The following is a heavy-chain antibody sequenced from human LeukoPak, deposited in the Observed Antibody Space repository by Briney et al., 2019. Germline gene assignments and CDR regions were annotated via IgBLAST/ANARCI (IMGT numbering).Heavy chain of an antibody. V-gene: IGHV4-34*01. Sequence: SETLSLTCAVYGGSFSGYYWSWIRQPPGKGLEWIGEINHSGSTNYNPSLKSRVTISVDTSKNQFSLKLSSVTAADTAVYYCARAARYSSAATKWGQGTLVTVSS. D-gene: IGHD6-19*01. CDR1: GGSFSGYY. CDR3: ARAARYSSAATK. J-gene: IGHJ4*02. CDR2: INHSGST.